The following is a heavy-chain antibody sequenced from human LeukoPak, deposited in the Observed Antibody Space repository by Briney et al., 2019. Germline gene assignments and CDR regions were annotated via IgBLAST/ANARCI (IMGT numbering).Heavy chain of an antibody. CDR2: IKTDGSST. D-gene: IGHD3-10*01. J-gene: IGHJ4*02. CDR1: GFRFNTYW. V-gene: IGHV3-74*01. Sequence: GALELSFAASGFRFNTYWMYWVRPGPEKGLVWVSRIKTDGSSTSYADSVKGRFTISRDNAKNSLYLQMNSLRAEDTALYYCARDGAHLAFDYWGQGTLVTVSS. CDR3: ARDGAHLAFDY.